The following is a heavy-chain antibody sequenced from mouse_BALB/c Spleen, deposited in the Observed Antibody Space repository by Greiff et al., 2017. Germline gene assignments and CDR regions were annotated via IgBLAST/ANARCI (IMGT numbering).Heavy chain of an antibody. CDR1: GYAFSSSW. J-gene: IGHJ2*01. CDR2: IYPGDGDT. V-gene: IGHV1-82*01. Sequence: LVESGPELVKPGASVKISCKASGYAFSSSWMNWVKQRPGQGLEWIGRIYPGDGDTNYNGKFKGKATLTADKSSSTAYMQLSSLTSVDSAVYFCARRGGIYYYGSSQASFDYWGQGTTLTVSS. D-gene: IGHD1-1*01. CDR3: ARRGGIYYYGSSQASFDY.